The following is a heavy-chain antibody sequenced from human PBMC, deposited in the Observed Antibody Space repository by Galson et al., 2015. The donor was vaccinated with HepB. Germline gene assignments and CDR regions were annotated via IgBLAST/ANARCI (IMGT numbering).Heavy chain of an antibody. J-gene: IGHJ4*02. CDR3: AKDRALSQD. Sequence: LRLSCAASGFFFSSYGMHWVRQAPGKGLEWVAFIRYDGNTQYYADSVKGRLTISRDNSKNTVYLQMNSLRTEDTAVYYCAKDRALSQDWGQGTLVTVSS. CDR2: IRYDGNTQ. V-gene: IGHV3-30*02. D-gene: IGHD3-10*01. CDR1: GFFFSSYG.